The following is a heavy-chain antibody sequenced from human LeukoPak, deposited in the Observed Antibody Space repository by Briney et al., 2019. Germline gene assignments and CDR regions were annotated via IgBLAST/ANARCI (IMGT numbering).Heavy chain of an antibody. D-gene: IGHD3-10*01. V-gene: IGHV4-38-2*02. CDR1: GYSISSGYY. CDR2: IYHSGST. Sequence: PSETLSLTCTVSGYSISSGYYWGWIRQPSGKGLGWIGSIYHSGSTYYNPSLKSRVTISVDTSKNQFSLKLSSVTAADTAVYYCAREWFGESLYYFDYWGQGTLVTVSS. CDR3: AREWFGESLYYFDY. J-gene: IGHJ4*02.